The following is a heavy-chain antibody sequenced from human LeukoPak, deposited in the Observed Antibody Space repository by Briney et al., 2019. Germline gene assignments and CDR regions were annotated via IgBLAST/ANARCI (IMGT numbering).Heavy chain of an antibody. Sequence: SATLSLTCAVYGGSFSGYYWSWIRPPPGKGLEWIGEINHSGSTNYNPSLKSRVTISVDTSKNQFSLKLSSVTAADTAVYYCARGRPGGSGSYYRLDYWGQGTLITVSS. CDR2: INHSGST. V-gene: IGHV4-34*01. D-gene: IGHD3-10*01. J-gene: IGHJ4*02. CDR3: ARGRPGGSGSYYRLDY. CDR1: GGSFSGYY.